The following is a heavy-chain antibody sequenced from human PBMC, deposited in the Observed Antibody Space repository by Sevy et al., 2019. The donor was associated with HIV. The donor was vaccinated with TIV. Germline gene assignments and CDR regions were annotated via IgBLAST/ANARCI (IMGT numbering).Heavy chain of an antibody. V-gene: IGHV6-1*01. CDR2: TFYRSKWYN. CDR3: ARDGLTYGGMDV. Sequence: SQTLSLTCAISGDSVSSNSAAWNWIRQSPSRGLEWLGRTFYRSKWYNDYAVSVKSRITIKPDTSKNQFSLQLNSVTPEDTAIYYCARDGLTYGGMDVWGQGTTVTVSS. CDR1: GDSVSSNSAA. J-gene: IGHJ6*02. D-gene: IGHD1-20*01.